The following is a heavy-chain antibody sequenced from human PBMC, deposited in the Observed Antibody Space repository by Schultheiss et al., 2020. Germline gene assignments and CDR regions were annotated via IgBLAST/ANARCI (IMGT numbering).Heavy chain of an antibody. D-gene: IGHD6-19*01. CDR3: ARGRDSSGRDY. CDR1: GGSISSGGYY. Sequence: SETLSLTCTVSGGSISSGGYYWSWIRQHPGKGLEWIGYIYYSGSTYYNPSLKSRVTISVDTSKNQFSLKLSSVTAADTAVYYCARGRDSSGRDYWGQGTLVTVSS. J-gene: IGHJ4*02. V-gene: IGHV4-31*03. CDR2: IYYSGST.